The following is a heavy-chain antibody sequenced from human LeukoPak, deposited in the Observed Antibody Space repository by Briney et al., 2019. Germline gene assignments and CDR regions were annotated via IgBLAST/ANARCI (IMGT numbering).Heavy chain of an antibody. J-gene: IGHJ3*02. CDR3: ATVTAQGNDAFDI. CDR2: IYYSGST. V-gene: IGHV4-59*08. CDR1: GGSISSYY. D-gene: IGHD2-21*02. Sequence: PSEALSLTCTVSGGSISSYYWSWIRQPPGKGLEWIGYIYYSGSTYYNPSLKSRVTISVDTSKNQFSLKLSSVTAADTAVYYCATVTAQGNDAFDIWGQGTMVTVSS.